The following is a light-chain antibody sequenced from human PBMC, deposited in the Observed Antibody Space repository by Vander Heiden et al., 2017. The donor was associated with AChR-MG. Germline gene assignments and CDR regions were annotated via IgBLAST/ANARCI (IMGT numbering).Light chain of an antibody. CDR3: QEWDSNYVV. CDR2: KDS. Sequence: SYELTQPPSVSVSPGQTASITCSGDKLGDKYACWYQQKPGQSPVLVIDKDSKRPAGIPERFSGSNSGNTATLTISGTQAMDEDDYYCQEWDSNYVVFGGGTKLTVL. CDR1: KLGDKY. V-gene: IGLV3-1*01. J-gene: IGLJ2*01.